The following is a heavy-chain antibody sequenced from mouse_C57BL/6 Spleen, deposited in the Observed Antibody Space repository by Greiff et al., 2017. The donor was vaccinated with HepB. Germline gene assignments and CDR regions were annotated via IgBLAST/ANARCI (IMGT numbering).Heavy chain of an antibody. Sequence: QVQLKESGAELVKPGASVKMSCKASGYTFTSYWITWVKQRPGQGLEWIGDIYPGSGSTNYNEKFKIKATLTVDTSSRTAYMQLSSLTSEDSAVYYCARSPVYYCSSSAWFAYWGQGTLVTVSA. CDR2: IYPGSGST. CDR3: ARSPVYYCSSSAWFAY. D-gene: IGHD1-1*01. V-gene: IGHV1-55*01. J-gene: IGHJ3*01. CDR1: GYTFTSYW.